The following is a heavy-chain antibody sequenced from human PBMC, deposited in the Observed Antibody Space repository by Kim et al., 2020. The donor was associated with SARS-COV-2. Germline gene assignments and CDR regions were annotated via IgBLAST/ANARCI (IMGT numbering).Heavy chain of an antibody. J-gene: IGHJ6*04. CDR2: INTNTGNP. V-gene: IGHV7-4-1*02. CDR1: GYTFTNYA. Sequence: ASVKVSCKASGYTFTNYAMNWVRQAPGQGLEWMGWINTNTGNPTYAQGFTGRFVFSLDTSVSTAYLQISSLKAEDTAVYYCARDNSDDFILYYMDVWGKGTTVTVSS. CDR3: ARDNSDDFILYYMDV. D-gene: IGHD3-3*01.